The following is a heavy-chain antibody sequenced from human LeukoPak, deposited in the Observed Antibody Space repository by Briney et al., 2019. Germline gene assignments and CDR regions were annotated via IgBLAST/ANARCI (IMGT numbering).Heavy chain of an antibody. Sequence: SETLSLTCTVSGGSISSGGYYWSWIRQPPGKGLEWIGYIYHSGSTYYNPSLKSRVTISVDRSKNQFSLKLSPVTAADTAVYYCAREAGDGYYWGQGTLVTVSS. V-gene: IGHV4-30-2*01. CDR1: GGSISSGGYY. J-gene: IGHJ4*02. CDR3: AREAGDGYY. CDR2: IYHSGST. D-gene: IGHD7-27*01.